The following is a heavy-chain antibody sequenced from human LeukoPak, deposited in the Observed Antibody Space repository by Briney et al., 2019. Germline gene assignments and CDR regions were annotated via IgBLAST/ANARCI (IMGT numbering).Heavy chain of an antibody. D-gene: IGHD3-22*01. Sequence: GGSLRLSCAASGFTVSSNYMSWVRQAPGKGLEWVSLLYSDGSTYYADSVKGRFTISRDNYKNTLYLQMNSLRAEDTAVYYCARAVNYYWYWVDSWGQGTLVTVSS. CDR3: ARAVNYYWYWVDS. CDR1: GFTVSSNY. J-gene: IGHJ5*01. V-gene: IGHV3-66*01. CDR2: LYSDGST.